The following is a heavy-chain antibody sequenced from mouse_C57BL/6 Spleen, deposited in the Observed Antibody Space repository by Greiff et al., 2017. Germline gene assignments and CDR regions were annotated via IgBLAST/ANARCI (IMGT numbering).Heavy chain of an antibody. CDR2: IRNKANNHAT. V-gene: IGHV6-6*01. D-gene: IGHD2-5*01. Sequence: EVKVEESGGGLVQPGGSMKLSCAASGFTFSDAWMDWVRQSPEKGLEWVAEIRNKANNHATYYAESVKGRFTISRDDSKSSVYLQMNSLRAEDTGIYYCTRLYSNYAWFAYWGQGTLVTVSA. CDR3: TRLYSNYAWFAY. CDR1: GFTFSDAW. J-gene: IGHJ3*01.